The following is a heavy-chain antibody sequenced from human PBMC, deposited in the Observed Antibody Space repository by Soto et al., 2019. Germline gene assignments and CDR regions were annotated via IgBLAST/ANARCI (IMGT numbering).Heavy chain of an antibody. CDR2: ISRDGSKQ. J-gene: IGHJ3*02. CDR3: VRDDEGGPNAFDI. Sequence: ESGGGVVQPERSLRLSCVASGFTFSNYGMHWVRQVPGKGLEWVSLISRDGSKQFYTDSVKGRFTISRDNCKNLLPLQMNTLRVEDTAVYYCVRDDEGGPNAFDIWGQGTMVTVSS. V-gene: IGHV3-30*19. CDR1: GFTFSNYG. D-gene: IGHD3-16*01.